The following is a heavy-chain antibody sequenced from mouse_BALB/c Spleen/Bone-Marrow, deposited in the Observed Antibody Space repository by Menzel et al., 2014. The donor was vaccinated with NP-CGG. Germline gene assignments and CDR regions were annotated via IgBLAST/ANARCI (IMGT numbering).Heavy chain of an antibody. CDR1: GYTFTSYW. CDR3: TRREGNYAFAY. CDR2: IYPSDSYT. Sequence: QVQLKQSGAELVRPGASVKLSCKASGYTFTSYWVNWVKQRPGQSLEWIGNIYPSDSYTNYNQKFKDKATLTVDKSSSTAYMQLSSPTSEDSAVYYCTRREGNYAFAYWGQGTLVTVSA. V-gene: IGHV1-69*02. J-gene: IGHJ3*01. D-gene: IGHD2-1*01.